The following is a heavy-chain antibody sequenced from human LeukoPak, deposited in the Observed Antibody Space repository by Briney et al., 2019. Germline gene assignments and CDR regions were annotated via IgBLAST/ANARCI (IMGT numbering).Heavy chain of an antibody. CDR1: GFTFDDYA. CDR2: INSDGSWT. D-gene: IGHD2-2*01. J-gene: IGHJ4*02. CDR3: VSFYETY. Sequence: GGSLRLSCAASGFTFDDYAMHWVRQAPGKGLVWVSHINSDGSWTSYADSVKGRFTISKDNAKNTVYLQMNNLRVEDTAVYYCVSFYETYWGRGTLVTVSS. V-gene: IGHV3-74*01.